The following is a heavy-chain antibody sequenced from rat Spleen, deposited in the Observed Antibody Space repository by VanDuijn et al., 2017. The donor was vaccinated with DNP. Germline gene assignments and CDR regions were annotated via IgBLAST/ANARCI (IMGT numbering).Heavy chain of an antibody. J-gene: IGHJ2*01. V-gene: IGHV5-22*01. CDR3: ARHVLPLRVWDY. CDR2: ISYDGADN. CDR1: GFTFSDYY. D-gene: IGHD1-4*01. Sequence: EVQLVESGGGLVQPGRSLKLSCAASGFTFSDYYMAWVRQAPTKGLEWVAYISYDGADNYNGDSVKGRFTISRDNAKNTLYLQMNSLRSEDMATYYCARHVLPLRVWDYWGQGVMVTVSS.